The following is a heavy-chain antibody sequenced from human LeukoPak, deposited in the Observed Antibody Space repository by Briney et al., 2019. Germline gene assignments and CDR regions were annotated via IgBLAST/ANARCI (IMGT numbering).Heavy chain of an antibody. CDR2: IYYSGST. Sequence: PSETLSLTCTVSGGSISSHYWSWIRQPPGKGLEWIGYIYYSGSTNYNPSLKSRVTISVNTSKNQFSLKLSSVTAADTAVYYCARDRSVDIVTPNRPGTRDSSWFDPWGQGTLVTVSS. V-gene: IGHV4-59*11. D-gene: IGHD5-12*01. CDR3: ARDRSVDIVTPNRPGTRDSSWFDP. CDR1: GGSISSHY. J-gene: IGHJ5*02.